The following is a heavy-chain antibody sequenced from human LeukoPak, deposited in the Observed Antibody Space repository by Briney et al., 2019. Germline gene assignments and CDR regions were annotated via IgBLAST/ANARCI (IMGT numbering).Heavy chain of an antibody. V-gene: IGHV4-4*07. Sequence: PSETLSLTCTVSGGSISSYYWSWIRQPAGKGLEWIGRIYTSGSTNYNPSLKSRVTMSVDTSKNQFSLKLSSVTAADTAVYYCARGYQQLVGPYYYYGMDVWGQGTTVTVSS. J-gene: IGHJ6*02. D-gene: IGHD6-13*01. CDR1: GGSISSYY. CDR2: IYTSGST. CDR3: ARGYQQLVGPYYYYGMDV.